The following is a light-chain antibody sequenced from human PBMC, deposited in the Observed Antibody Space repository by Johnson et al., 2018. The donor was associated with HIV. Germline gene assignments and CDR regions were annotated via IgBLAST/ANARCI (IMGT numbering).Light chain of an antibody. CDR2: ENN. CDR3: GTWDSSLSAYV. V-gene: IGLV1-51*02. Sequence: QPVLTQPPSVSAAPGQKVTISCSGSSSNIGRNYVSWYQQLPGTAPKLLIYENNKRPSGIPDRFSGSKSGTSATLGITGLQTGDEADYYCGTWDSSLSAYVFGTATKVTVL. J-gene: IGLJ1*01. CDR1: SSNIGRNY.